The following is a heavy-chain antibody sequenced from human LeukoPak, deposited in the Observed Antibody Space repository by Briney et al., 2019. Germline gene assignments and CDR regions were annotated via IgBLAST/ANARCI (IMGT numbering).Heavy chain of an antibody. CDR2: MNSDATNI. J-gene: IGHJ4*02. CDR1: VPPLTWYW. V-gene: IGHV3-74*01. CDR3: ALGSASGILDF. Sequence: GGSLRLSCAVSVPPLTWYWTHWVRQVPGKALGWVARMNSDATNIKYAAPVNGRFTISRDNAKSMLYPEMNSLRDEDTAVYYRALGSASGILDFWGQGTLVIVSS. D-gene: IGHD3-10*01.